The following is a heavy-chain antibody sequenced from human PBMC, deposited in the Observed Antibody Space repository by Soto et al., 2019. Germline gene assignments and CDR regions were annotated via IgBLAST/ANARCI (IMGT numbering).Heavy chain of an antibody. D-gene: IGHD6-6*01. CDR2: IGTAGDT. J-gene: IGHJ3*02. CDR1: GFTFSSYD. CDR3: ARLGSSSSSGAFDI. Sequence: EVQLVESGGGLVQPGGSLRLSCAASGFTFSSYDMHWVRQATGKGLEWVSAIGTAGDTYYPGSVKGRFTISRENAKNSLDLQMNSLRAGDTAVYYCARLGSSSSSGAFDIWGQGTMVTVSS. V-gene: IGHV3-13*01.